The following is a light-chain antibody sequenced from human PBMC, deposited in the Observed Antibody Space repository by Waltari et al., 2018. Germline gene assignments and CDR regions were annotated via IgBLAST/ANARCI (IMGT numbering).Light chain of an antibody. CDR3: HLYGSART. Sequence: PASVSGSPGQSITISCRASQSVDNNYLAWFQQQPGQAPRLLIYGGSTRATGIPDRFSGSGSGTDFTLTISRLEPEDSAVYFCHLYGSARTFGGGTKVEIK. V-gene: IGKV3-20*01. CDR1: QSVDNNY. J-gene: IGKJ4*01. CDR2: GGS.